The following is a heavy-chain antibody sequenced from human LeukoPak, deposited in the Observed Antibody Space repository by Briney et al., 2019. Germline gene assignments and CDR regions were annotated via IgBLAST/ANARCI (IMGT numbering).Heavy chain of an antibody. CDR3: AREGGYSGYVDY. Sequence: GGSLRLSCAASGFTFSNYWMSWVRQAPGKELEWVANIKQDGSGKYYVDSVKGRFTISRDNAKNSLYLQMKSLRAEDTAVYYCAREGGYSGYVDYWGQGTLVTVSS. CDR1: GFTFSNYW. CDR2: IKQDGSGK. J-gene: IGHJ4*02. V-gene: IGHV3-7*01. D-gene: IGHD5-12*01.